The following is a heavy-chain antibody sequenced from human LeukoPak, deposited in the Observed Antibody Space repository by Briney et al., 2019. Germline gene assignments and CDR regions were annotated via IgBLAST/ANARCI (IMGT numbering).Heavy chain of an antibody. CDR1: GFTFSDYW. D-gene: IGHD3-9*01. CDR3: ATYWRHFDWLLSDS. Sequence: GGSLRLSCAASGFTFSDYWMTWVRQAQGKGLEGVANIKQDGSENHYVDSVKGRFTISRDNAKNSLYLQMNSLRAEDTAVYYCATYWRHFDWLLSDSWGLGTMGTVSS. J-gene: IGHJ3*02. V-gene: IGHV3-7*05. CDR2: IKQDGSEN.